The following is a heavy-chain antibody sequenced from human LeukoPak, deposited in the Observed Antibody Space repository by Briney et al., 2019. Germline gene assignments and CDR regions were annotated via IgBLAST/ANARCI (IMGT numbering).Heavy chain of an antibody. V-gene: IGHV4-59*01. Sequence: SEALPLTCTVSDDSIKNYFWTWIRQSPGKGLEWIGYVFYSGSTSYNPSLRSRLTMSVDTSKSQFSLNLKSVTAADTAVYYCARGTRRYYDGSGYYYGEFDYWGQGILVTVSS. CDR2: VFYSGST. D-gene: IGHD3-22*01. J-gene: IGHJ4*02. CDR3: ARGTRRYYDGSGYYYGEFDY. CDR1: DDSIKNYF.